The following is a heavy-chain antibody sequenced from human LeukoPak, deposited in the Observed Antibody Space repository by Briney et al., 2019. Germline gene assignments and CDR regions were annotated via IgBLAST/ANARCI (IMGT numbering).Heavy chain of an antibody. CDR1: GYSFTTYW. CDR2: VYPGDSDT. V-gene: IGHV5-51*01. J-gene: IGHJ5*02. Sequence: GESLKISCKASGYSFTTYWIGWVRQMPGKGLEWMAIVYPGDSDTRYNPSFQGQVTTSVDKSISTAYLQWSSLKASDTAMYYCARLLTSGSNIRDWFDPWGQGTLVTVSS. D-gene: IGHD6-13*01. CDR3: ARLLTSGSNIRDWFDP.